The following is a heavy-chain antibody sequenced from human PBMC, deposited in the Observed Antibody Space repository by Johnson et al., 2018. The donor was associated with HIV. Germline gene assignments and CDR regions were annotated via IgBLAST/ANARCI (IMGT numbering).Heavy chain of an antibody. CDR3: AKGENDYGDYGLDAFDI. CDR2: IYSGGST. D-gene: IGHD4-17*01. V-gene: IGHV3-NL1*01. CDR1: GFTFSSYA. J-gene: IGHJ3*02. Sequence: QVLLVESGGGVVQPGRSLRLSCAASGFTFSSYAMHWVRQAPGKGLEWVSVIYSGGSTYYADSVQGRITISRDNSKNTLYLQMNSLRAEDRAVYYCAKGENDYGDYGLDAFDIWGQGTMVTVSS.